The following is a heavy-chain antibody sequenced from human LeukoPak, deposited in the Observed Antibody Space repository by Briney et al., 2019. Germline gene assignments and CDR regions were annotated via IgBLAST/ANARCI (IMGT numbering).Heavy chain of an antibody. CDR3: ARDFNNGGENWFDP. CDR1: GFTFSSYA. Sequence: PGRSLRLSCAASGFTFSSYAMHWVRQAPGKGLEWVAVISYDGSNKYYADSVKGRFTISRDNSKNTLYLQMNSLRAEDTAVYYCARDFNNGGENWFDPWGQGTLVTVSS. V-gene: IGHV3-30-3*01. J-gene: IGHJ5*02. D-gene: IGHD2-8*01. CDR2: ISYDGSNK.